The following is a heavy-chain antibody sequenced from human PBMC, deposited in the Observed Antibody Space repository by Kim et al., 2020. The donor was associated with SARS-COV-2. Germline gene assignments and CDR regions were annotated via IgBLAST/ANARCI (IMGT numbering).Heavy chain of an antibody. CDR2: IKEDGNNK. J-gene: IGHJ4*02. D-gene: IGHD3-10*01. Sequence: GGSLRLSCAASGFTFASYWMPWVRQAPGKGLEWVANIKEDGNNKYYVDSVKGRFTISRDNAKNSLYLQMNSLRAEDTAVYYCARGLTYHIYWGQGILVT. CDR1: GFTFASYW. V-gene: IGHV3-7*01. CDR3: ARGLTYHIY.